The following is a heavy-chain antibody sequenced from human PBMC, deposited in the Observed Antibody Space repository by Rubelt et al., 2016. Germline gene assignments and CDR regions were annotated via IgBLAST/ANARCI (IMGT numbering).Heavy chain of an antibody. D-gene: IGHD4-17*01. J-gene: IGHJ4*02. CDR3: ATGLREAFDL. Sequence: ELQLVESGGGLVQPGGSLRLSCAASGFTFSSYWMHWVRQAPGEGLVWVSRLIRDASSAIYADSVKGRFTISRDNAKSTLYLQMNRLRAEDTAVYYCATGLREAFDLWGQGTLVTVSS. CDR2: LIRDASSA. CDR1: GFTFSSYW. V-gene: IGHV3-74*01.